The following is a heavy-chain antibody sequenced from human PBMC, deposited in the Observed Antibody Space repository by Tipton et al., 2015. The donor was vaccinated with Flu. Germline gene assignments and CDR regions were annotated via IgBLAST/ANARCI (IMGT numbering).Heavy chain of an antibody. CDR2: IYYSGST. CDR3: ARDQGFGGGLAYDYYALDV. V-gene: IGHV4-31*03. CDR1: GGSISSGGEY. D-gene: IGHD3-10*01. J-gene: IGHJ6*02. Sequence: QLVQSGGGVVQPGRSLRLSCSVSGGSISSGGEYWTWIRQHPGKGLEWIGSIYYSGSTYYQPSLQSRVTLSVDTSKNQFYLKLTSVTAADTAVYYCARDQGFGGGLAYDYYALDVWGQGTTVTVSS.